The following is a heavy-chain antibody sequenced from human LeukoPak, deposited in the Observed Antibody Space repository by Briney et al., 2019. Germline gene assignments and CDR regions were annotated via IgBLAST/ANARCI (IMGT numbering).Heavy chain of an antibody. D-gene: IGHD3-10*01. CDR3: AKDRGFSYASGSSELDY. J-gene: IGHJ4*02. CDR1: GFTFSGYG. V-gene: IGHV3-30*18. Sequence: PGRSPRLSCAASGFTFSGYGMHWVRLAPGKGLEWVAVISYDGSQKYYADSVQGRFTISRDNSRNTVYLQMGSLRNEDTAIYYCAKDRGFSYASGSSELDYWGQGTPVTVSS. CDR2: ISYDGSQK.